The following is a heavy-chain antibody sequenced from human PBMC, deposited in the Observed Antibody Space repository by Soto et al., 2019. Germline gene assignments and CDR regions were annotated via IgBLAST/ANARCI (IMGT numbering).Heavy chain of an antibody. J-gene: IGHJ4*02. V-gene: IGHV4-34*01. Sequence: SETLSLTCGVYGGSFSGYYWSWIRQPAWKGLEWVGEIDHSGSTNSNPSLKSRVTISVDTYKNQFSLRLSSITTADTAVYYCARGPTAAAVNCWGQGTPVTVSS. D-gene: IGHD6-13*01. CDR2: IDHSGST. CDR3: ARGPTAAAVNC. CDR1: GGSFSGYY.